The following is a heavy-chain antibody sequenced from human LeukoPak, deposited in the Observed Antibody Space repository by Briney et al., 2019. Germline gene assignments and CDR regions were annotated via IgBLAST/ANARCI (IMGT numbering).Heavy chain of an antibody. V-gene: IGHV1-2*02. CDR2: INPNSGGT. CDR1: GYTFTGYY. D-gene: IGHD6-13*01. CDR3: ARVPQIAAAGPADWFDP. Sequence: ASVKVSCKASGYTFTGYYMHWVRQAPGQGLEWMGWINPNSGGTNYAQKFQGRVTMTRDTSISTAYMELSRLRSDDTAVYYCARVPQIAAAGPADWFDPWGQGTLVTVSS. J-gene: IGHJ5*02.